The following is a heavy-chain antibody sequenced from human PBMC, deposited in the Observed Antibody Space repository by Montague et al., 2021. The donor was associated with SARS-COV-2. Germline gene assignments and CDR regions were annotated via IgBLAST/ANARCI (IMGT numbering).Heavy chain of an antibody. D-gene: IGHD3-10*01. CDR2: INSDGSST. CDR3: ASHTMVRGVIPYYFDY. J-gene: IGHJ4*02. V-gene: IGHV3-74*01. Sequence: SLRLSCAASGFTFSSYWMHWVRQAPGKGLVWVSRINSDGSSTSYADSVKGRFTISRDNAKNTLYLQMNSLRAEDTAVYYCASHTMVRGVIPYYFDYWGQGTLVTVSS. CDR1: GFTFSSYW.